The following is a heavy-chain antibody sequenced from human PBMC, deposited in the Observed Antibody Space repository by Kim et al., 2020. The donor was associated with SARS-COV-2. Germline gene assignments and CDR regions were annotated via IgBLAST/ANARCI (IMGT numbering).Heavy chain of an antibody. Sequence: GGSLRLSCAASGFTFSSYAMSWVRQAPGKGLEWVSAISGSGGSTYYADSVKGRFTISRDNSKNTLYLQMNSLRAEDTAVYYCAKVVSGYDLGFEFYYYYGMDVWGQGTTVTVSS. V-gene: IGHV3-23*01. CDR1: GFTFSSYA. CDR2: ISGSGGST. D-gene: IGHD5-12*01. CDR3: AKVVSGYDLGFEFYYYYGMDV. J-gene: IGHJ6*02.